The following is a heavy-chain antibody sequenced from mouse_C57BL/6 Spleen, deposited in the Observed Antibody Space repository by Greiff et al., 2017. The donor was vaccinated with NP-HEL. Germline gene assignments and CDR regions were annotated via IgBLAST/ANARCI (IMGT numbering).Heavy chain of an antibody. CDR3: ARWGGSSDY. J-gene: IGHJ2*01. D-gene: IGHD1-1*01. CDR1: GYTFTDYY. V-gene: IGHV1-76*01. Sequence: QVQLQQSGAELVRPGASVKLSCKASGYTFTDYYINWVKQRPGQGLEWIARIYPGSGNTYYNEKFKGKATLTAEKSSSTAYMQLSSLTSEDSAVYFCARWGGSSDYWGQGTTLTVSS. CDR2: IYPGSGNT.